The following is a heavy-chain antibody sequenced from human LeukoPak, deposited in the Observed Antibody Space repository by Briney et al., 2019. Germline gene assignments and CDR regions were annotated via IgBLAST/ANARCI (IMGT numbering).Heavy chain of an antibody. Sequence: GRSLRLSCAPSEFTFSRHGMHWVRQAPGKGLEWVAIISNDGSRKYYAHSVEGRFTISRDNSKNTLYLQMDSLRAEDTAVYYCARDRAWNYFDYWGQGILVTVSS. CDR2: ISNDGSRK. CDR3: ARDRAWNYFDY. J-gene: IGHJ4*02. V-gene: IGHV3-30*03. D-gene: IGHD3-3*01. CDR1: EFTFSRHG.